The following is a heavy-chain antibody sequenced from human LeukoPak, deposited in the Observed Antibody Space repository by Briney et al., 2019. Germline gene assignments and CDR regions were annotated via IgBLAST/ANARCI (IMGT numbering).Heavy chain of an antibody. CDR3: AKDRLVVPAALGAAFDI. D-gene: IGHD2-2*01. CDR1: GFTFSSYA. V-gene: IGHV3-23*01. CDR2: ISGSGGST. Sequence: GGSLRLSCAASGFTFSSYAMSWVRQAPGKGLEWVSAISGSGGSTYYADSVKGRFTISRDNSKNTLYLQMNSLRAEDTAVYYCAKDRLVVPAALGAAFDIWGQGTMVTVSS. J-gene: IGHJ3*02.